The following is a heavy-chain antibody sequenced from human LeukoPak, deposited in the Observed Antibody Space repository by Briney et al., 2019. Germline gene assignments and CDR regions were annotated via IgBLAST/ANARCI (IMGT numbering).Heavy chain of an antibody. J-gene: IGHJ5*02. CDR2: ISGSGGST. V-gene: IGHV3-23*01. CDR3: AKPIWSQLPGNWFDP. Sequence: PGGSLRLSCAASGSTFSSYAMSWVRQAPGKGLEWVSAISGSGGSTYYADSVKGRFTISRDNSKNTLYLQMNSLRAEDTAVYYCAKPIWSQLPGNWFDPWGQGTLVTVSS. D-gene: IGHD2-2*01. CDR1: GSTFSSYA.